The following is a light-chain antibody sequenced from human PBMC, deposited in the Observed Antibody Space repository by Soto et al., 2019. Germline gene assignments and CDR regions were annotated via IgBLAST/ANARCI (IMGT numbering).Light chain of an antibody. J-gene: IGLJ1*01. CDR3: SSYAGSNDLFV. V-gene: IGLV2-8*01. Sequence: QSALTQPPSSSGSPGQSVTISCTGTSSDVGGYNYVSWYQQHPGKAPKLMIYEVSKRPSGVPDRFTGSKSGNTASLTDSGRQAEDEADYYCSSYAGSNDLFVFGTGTKLTVL. CDR2: EVS. CDR1: SSDVGGYNY.